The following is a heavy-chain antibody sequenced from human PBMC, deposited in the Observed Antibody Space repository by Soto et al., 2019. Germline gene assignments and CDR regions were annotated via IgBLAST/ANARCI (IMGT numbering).Heavy chain of an antibody. Sequence: QVQLQRWGQGLGRPSQPLSLPCLVSGGSIRIGGYSGTWIRQHPGKGLEWIGYIYYSGSTYYNPSLKSRVSISVDTSKNQFSLKLSSVTAADTAVYYCARSILPWGQGTLVTVSS. D-gene: IGHD2-2*02. CDR3: ARSILP. V-gene: IGHV4-31*03. CDR2: IYYSGST. J-gene: IGHJ5*02. CDR1: GGSIRIGGYS.